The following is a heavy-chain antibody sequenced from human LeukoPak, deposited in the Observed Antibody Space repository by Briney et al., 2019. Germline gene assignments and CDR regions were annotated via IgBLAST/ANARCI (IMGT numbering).Heavy chain of an antibody. V-gene: IGHV3-48*01. CDR1: GFTFSSHN. Sequence: GGSLRLSCAASGFTFSSHNMNWVRQAPGKGLEWVSYISSSSTTIYQADSVKGRFTISRDNAKNSLYLQMNSLRAEDTAVYYCARAISYCSSTSCSLYYYYYYMDAWGKGTTVTVSS. D-gene: IGHD2-2*01. CDR2: ISSSSTTI. J-gene: IGHJ6*03. CDR3: ARAISYCSSTSCSLYYYYYYMDA.